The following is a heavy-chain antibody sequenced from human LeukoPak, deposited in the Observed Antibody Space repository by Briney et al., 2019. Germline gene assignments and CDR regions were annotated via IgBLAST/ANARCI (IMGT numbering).Heavy chain of an antibody. CDR2: IYYSGST. D-gene: IGHD6-13*01. Sequence: PSETLSLTCTVSGGSISSGGYYWSWIRQHPGKGLEWIGYIYYSGSTYYNPSLKSRVTISVDTSKNQFSLKLSSVTAADTAVHYCARLVEQQLVPPLNYFDYWGQGTLVTVSS. CDR1: GGSISSGGYY. V-gene: IGHV4-31*03. J-gene: IGHJ4*02. CDR3: ARLVEQQLVPPLNYFDY.